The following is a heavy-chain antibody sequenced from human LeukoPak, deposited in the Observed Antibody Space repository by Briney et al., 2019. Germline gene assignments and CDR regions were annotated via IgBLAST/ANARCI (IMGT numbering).Heavy chain of an antibody. CDR3: ARGPSFSGYVNY. CDR1: GGSFSGYY. V-gene: IGHV4-59*01. Sequence: SETLSLTCAVYGGSFSGYYWSWIRQPPGKGLEWIGYIFYSGSTNYNPSLKSRVTISVDTSKNQFSLSLTSVTAADTAVYYCARGPSFSGYVNYWGQGTLVTVSS. J-gene: IGHJ4*02. D-gene: IGHD5-12*01. CDR2: IFYSGST.